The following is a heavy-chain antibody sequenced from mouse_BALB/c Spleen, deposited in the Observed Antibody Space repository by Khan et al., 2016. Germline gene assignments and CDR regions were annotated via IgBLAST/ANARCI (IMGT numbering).Heavy chain of an antibody. CDR2: ISYSGST. CDR1: GDSITSGY. D-gene: IGHD2-4*01. J-gene: IGHJ4*01. V-gene: IGHV3-8*02. Sequence: EVQLQESGPSLVKPSQTLSLTCSVTGDSITSGYWNWIRKFPGNKLEYLGYISYSGSTYYNPSLKNRVSITRDTSKNQFYLQLNSVTTEDTATYYCAPCYDFDWDYYAMDYWGQGTSVTVSS. CDR3: APCYDFDWDYYAMDY.